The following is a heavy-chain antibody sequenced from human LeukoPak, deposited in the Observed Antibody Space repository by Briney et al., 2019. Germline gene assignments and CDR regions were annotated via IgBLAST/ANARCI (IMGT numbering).Heavy chain of an antibody. CDR3: ATVGWGYSSGWPNDY. D-gene: IGHD6-19*01. J-gene: IGHJ4*02. CDR2: INSDGSST. CDR1: GFTFSSYW. Sequence: GGSLRLSCAASGFTFSSYWMHWVRQAPGKGLVWVSRINSDGSSTSYADSVKGRFTISRDNAKNTLYLQMNSLRAEDTAVYFCATVGWGYSSGWPNDYWGQGTLVTVSS. V-gene: IGHV3-74*01.